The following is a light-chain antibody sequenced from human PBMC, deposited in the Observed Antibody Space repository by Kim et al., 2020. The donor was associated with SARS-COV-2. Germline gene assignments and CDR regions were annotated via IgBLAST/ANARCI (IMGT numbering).Light chain of an antibody. CDR2: GNS. CDR1: SSNIGAGYD. CDR3: QSYDSSLSGVV. Sequence: QMVTIYCTGSSSNIGAGYDVHWYQQLPGTAPKLLIYGNSNRPSGVPDRFSGSKSGTSASLAITGLQAEDEADYYCQSYDSSLSGVVFGGGTQLTVL. J-gene: IGLJ2*01. V-gene: IGLV1-40*01.